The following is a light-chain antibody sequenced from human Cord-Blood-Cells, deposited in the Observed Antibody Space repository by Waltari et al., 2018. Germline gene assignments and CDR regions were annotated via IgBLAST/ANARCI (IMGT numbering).Light chain of an antibody. CDR2: DVS. Sequence: QSALTQPASVSGSPGQSITLSCTGTSSYVGGSNSASCYQQHPGKAPKLMIYDVSKRPSGVSNRFSGSKSGNTASLTISGLQAEDEADYYCSSYTSSSTWVFGGGTKLTVL. V-gene: IGLV2-14*01. CDR1: SSYVGGSNS. J-gene: IGLJ3*02. CDR3: SSYTSSSTWV.